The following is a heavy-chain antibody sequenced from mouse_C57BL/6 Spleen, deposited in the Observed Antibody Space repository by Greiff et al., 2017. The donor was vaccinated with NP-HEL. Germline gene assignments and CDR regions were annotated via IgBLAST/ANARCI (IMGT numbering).Heavy chain of an antibody. CDR3: VRRDLPGAMDY. D-gene: IGHD2-1*01. CDR2: IRSKSNNYAT. Sequence: DVQLVESGGGLVQPKGSLKLSCAASGFSFNTYAMNWVRQAPGKGLEWVARIRSKSNNYATYYADSVKDRFTISRDDSESMLYLQMNNLKTEDTAMYYCVRRDLPGAMDYWGQGTSVTVSS. J-gene: IGHJ4*01. CDR1: GFSFNTYA. V-gene: IGHV10-1*01.